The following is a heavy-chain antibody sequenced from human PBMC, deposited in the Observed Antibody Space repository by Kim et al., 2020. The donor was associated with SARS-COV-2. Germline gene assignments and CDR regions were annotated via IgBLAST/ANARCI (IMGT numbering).Heavy chain of an antibody. J-gene: IGHJ6*01. D-gene: IGHD6-6*01. CDR2: IWYDGSNK. CDR3: AKDVIAARGLYYYYYGMD. Sequence: LSLTCAASGFTFSSYGMHWVRQAPGKGLEWVAVIWYDGSNKYYADSVKGRFTISRDNSKNTLYLQMNSLRAEDTAVYYCAKDVIAARGLYYYYYGMD. V-gene: IGHV3-33*06. CDR1: GFTFSSYG.